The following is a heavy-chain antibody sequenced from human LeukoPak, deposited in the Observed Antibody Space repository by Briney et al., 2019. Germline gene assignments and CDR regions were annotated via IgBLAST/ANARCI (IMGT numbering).Heavy chain of an antibody. CDR1: GFTYSSYW. Sequence: GGSLRLSCAASGFTYSSYWMHWVRQAPGKGLVWVSRINSDGSSTSYADSVKGRFTISRDNAKNTLYLQMNSLRAEDTAVYYCARGKVDTAMAIDYWGQGTLVTVSS. V-gene: IGHV3-74*01. CDR2: INSDGSST. CDR3: ARGKVDTAMAIDY. D-gene: IGHD5-18*01. J-gene: IGHJ4*02.